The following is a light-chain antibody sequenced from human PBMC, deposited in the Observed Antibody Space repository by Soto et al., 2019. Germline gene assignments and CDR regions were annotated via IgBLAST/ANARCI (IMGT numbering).Light chain of an antibody. CDR3: QSYDSSPSGYV. J-gene: IGLJ1*01. V-gene: IGLV1-40*01. CDR2: ANT. Sequence: QSVLTQPPSVSVAPWQGVTMSCTGSSSNIGAVYDVHWYQQLPGAAPKLLIYANTNRPSEVPCRFSGSKSGKSDSLALTGHKAEDEADYYCQSYDSSPSGYVFGTGTKVTVL. CDR1: SSNIGAVYD.